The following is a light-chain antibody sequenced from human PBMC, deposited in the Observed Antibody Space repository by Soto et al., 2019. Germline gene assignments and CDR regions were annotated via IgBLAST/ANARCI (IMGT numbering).Light chain of an antibody. J-gene: IGLJ1*01. CDR2: EVT. Sequence: QSVLTQPASVSGSPGQSIAISCTGTSSDVGGYDYVSWYQQQPDKAPKLMIYEVTKRPSGVSNRFSGSKSGNTASLTISGLQSEDEADYYCSSHTSGSTRVFGTGTKVT. CDR1: SSDVGGYDY. CDR3: SSHTSGSTRV. V-gene: IGLV2-14*01.